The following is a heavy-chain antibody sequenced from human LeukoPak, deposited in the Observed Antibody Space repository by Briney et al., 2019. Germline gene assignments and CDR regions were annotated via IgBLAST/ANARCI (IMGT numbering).Heavy chain of an antibody. CDR1: GFTFSSYA. CDR2: ISGSGGST. D-gene: IGHD3-9*01. Sequence: GGSLRLSCAASGFTFSSYAMSWVRQAPGKGLEWVSAISGSGGSTYYADSVKVRFNISRDNSKNTLYLQMHSLRAEDTAVYYCAKSVYDILTGYTTALLFLPFDYWGQGTLVTVSS. V-gene: IGHV3-23*01. J-gene: IGHJ4*02. CDR3: AKSVYDILTGYTTALLFLPFDY.